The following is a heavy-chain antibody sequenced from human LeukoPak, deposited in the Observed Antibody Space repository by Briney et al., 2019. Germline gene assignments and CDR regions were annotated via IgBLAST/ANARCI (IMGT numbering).Heavy chain of an antibody. D-gene: IGHD3-10*01. CDR2: IKQDGSEK. CDR1: GFTFNSYW. V-gene: IGHV3-7*01. CDR3: ARQLGGSGSY. J-gene: IGHJ4*02. Sequence: GGSLRLSCATSGFTFNSYWMSWVRQAPGKGLEWVANIKQDGSEKYYVDSVKGRFTISRDNAKNSVYLQMNSLRAEDTAVYYCARQLGGSGSYWGQGTLVTVSS.